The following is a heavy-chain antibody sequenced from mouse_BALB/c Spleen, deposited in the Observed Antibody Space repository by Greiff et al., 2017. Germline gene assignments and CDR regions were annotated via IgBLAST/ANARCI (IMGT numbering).Heavy chain of an antibody. CDR1: GYTFTDYN. Sequence: VQLKQSGPELVKPGASVKIPCKASGYTFTDYNMDWVKQSHGKSLEWIGDINPNNGGTIYNQKFKGKATLTVDKSSSTAYMELRSLTSEDTAVYYCARSYSSWFAYWGQGTLVTVSA. J-gene: IGHJ3*01. V-gene: IGHV1-18*01. D-gene: IGHD2-10*01. CDR2: INPNNGGT. CDR3: ARSYSSWFAY.